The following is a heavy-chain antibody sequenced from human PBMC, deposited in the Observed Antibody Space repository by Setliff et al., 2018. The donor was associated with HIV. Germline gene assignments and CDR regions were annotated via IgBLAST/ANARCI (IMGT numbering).Heavy chain of an antibody. V-gene: IGHV4-4*09. J-gene: IGHJ2*01. CDR3: ARHPDSGFYYSPLLNNWYFDL. D-gene: IGHD3-22*01. CDR1: GASISTYP. CDR2: ISTSGST. Sequence: PSETLSLTCAVSGASISTYPWSWIRQSPGKGLECIGYISTSGSTNYNPSLKSRVTISLDTSKNQFSLKLTSVTAADTAVYYCARHPDSGFYYSPLLNNWYFDLWGPGTLVTVSS.